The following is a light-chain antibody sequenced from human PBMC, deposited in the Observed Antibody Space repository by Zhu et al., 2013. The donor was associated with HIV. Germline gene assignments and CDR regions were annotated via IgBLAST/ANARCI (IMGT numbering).Light chain of an antibody. CDR3: QVWDRGSDHYV. CDR1: SIGSKS. J-gene: IGLJ1*01. CDR2: DNS. V-gene: IGLV3-21*02. Sequence: SYELTQPPSVSVAPGQTARIPCGGNSIGSKSVHWYQQRPGQAPVMVVYDNSDRPPGIPERFSGSNYGGTATLTISRVEAGDEADYYCQVWDRGSDHYVFGTGTKVTVL.